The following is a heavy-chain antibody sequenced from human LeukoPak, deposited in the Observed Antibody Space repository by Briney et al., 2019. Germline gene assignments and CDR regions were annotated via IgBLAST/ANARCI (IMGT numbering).Heavy chain of an antibody. J-gene: IGHJ4*02. D-gene: IGHD5-12*01. Sequence: PGGSLRLSCAASGFTFSSYAMSWVRHAPGKGLEWVSAICVSGGSTYYADSVKGRFTISRDNSKNTPYLQMSSVRGEQTAGYCSAIAALAVDPSYAGGGQPSSVTVSS. CDR3: AIAALAVDPSYAG. CDR1: GFTFSSYA. CDR2: ICVSGGST. V-gene: IGHV3-23*01.